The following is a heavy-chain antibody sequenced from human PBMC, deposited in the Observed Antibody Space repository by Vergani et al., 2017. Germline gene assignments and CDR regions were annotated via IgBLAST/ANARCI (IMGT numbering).Heavy chain of an antibody. CDR3: ASPIVVVPAASRYYYYGMDV. D-gene: IGHD2-2*01. V-gene: IGHV1-2*02. CDR2: INPNSGGT. CDR1: GYTFTGYY. J-gene: IGHJ6*02. Sequence: QVQLVQSGAEVKKPGASVKVSCKASGYTFTGYYMHWVRQAPGQGLEWMGWINPNSGGTNYAQKFQGRVTMTRDTSISTAYMELSRLRSDDTAVYYCASPIVVVPAASRYYYYGMDVWGQGTTVTVSS.